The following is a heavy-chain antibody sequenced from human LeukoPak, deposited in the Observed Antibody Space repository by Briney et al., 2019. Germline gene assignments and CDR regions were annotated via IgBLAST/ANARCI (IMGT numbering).Heavy chain of an antibody. CDR3: VRDLQD. V-gene: IGHV3-74*01. CDR2: INGDGSIT. Sequence: GGSLRLSCAGSRLTLSSYWMQWVRQAPGKGLVWVSRINGDGSITNYADSVKGRFTISRDNAKNTLFLQMDSLRDEDTAVYYCVRDLQDWGQGTLVTVSS. J-gene: IGHJ4*02. CDR1: RLTLSSYW.